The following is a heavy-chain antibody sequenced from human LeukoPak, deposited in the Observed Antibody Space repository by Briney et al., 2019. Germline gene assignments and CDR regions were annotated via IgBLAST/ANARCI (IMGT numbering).Heavy chain of an antibody. CDR2: MSHTEGT. CDR1: GVSINDYY. J-gene: IGHJ4*02. V-gene: IGHV4-34*01. CDR3: ARIRCGHSGSVCYNH. Sequence: SETLSLTCGVFGVSINDYYWSWIRQSPGKGLEWIGEMSHTEGTRYNPSLESRVTMSVGTSENRLSLKLIFVTAADTAVYYCARIRCGHSGSVCYNHWGLGTLVTVSS. D-gene: IGHD3-9*01.